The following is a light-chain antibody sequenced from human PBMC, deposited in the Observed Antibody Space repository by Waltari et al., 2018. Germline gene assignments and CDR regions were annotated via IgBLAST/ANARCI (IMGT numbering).Light chain of an antibody. V-gene: IGKV1-16*02. CDR2: SAS. Sequence: DIQMTQSPSSLSASVGDRVTITCRASQDISTFLAWFQQKPGEAPKSLIYSASTLQSGVTSKFSGSGSGTDFTLTISSLQPEDFATYYCQQYNSYPITFGQGTRLEIK. CDR1: QDISTF. CDR3: QQYNSYPIT. J-gene: IGKJ5*01.